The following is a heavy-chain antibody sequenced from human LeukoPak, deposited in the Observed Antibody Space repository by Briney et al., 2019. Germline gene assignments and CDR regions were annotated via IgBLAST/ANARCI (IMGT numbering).Heavy chain of an antibody. CDR2: IRTKTYGGTT. D-gene: IGHD1-14*01. Sequence: GGSLRLSCTVSGFTFGDYAMSWVRQAPGKGLEWVGFIRTKTYGGTTEYAASVKGRFTISRDDSKSIAYLQMNSLKTEDTAVYYRTRDNFKPSAHSLDYWGQGTLVTVSS. V-gene: IGHV3-49*04. J-gene: IGHJ4*02. CDR3: TRDNFKPSAHSLDY. CDR1: GFTFGDYA.